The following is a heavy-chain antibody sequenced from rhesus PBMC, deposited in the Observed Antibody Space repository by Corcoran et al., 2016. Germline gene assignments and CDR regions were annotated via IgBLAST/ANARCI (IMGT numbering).Heavy chain of an antibody. CDR1: GGTISSGYCL. J-gene: IGHJ5-1*01. D-gene: IGHD2-2*01. CDR3: AREPVESSRFDV. Sequence: QVQLQESGPGVVKPSETLSLHCAVSGGTISSGYCLRSWIRQPPGKGLEWIGGIYSNSESTTYNPSLKSRVTISKDTSKNQFSLKLSSVTATDTAVYYCAREPVESSRFDVWGPGVLVTVSS. CDR2: IYSNSEST. V-gene: IGHV4S12*01.